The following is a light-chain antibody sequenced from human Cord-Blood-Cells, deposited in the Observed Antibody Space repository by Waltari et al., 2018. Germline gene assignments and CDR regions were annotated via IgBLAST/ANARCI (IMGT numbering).Light chain of an antibody. CDR3: AAWDDSLSGVV. J-gene: IGLJ2*01. CDR2: SNN. CDR1: SSNTGSNY. V-gene: IGLV1-47*02. Sequence: QSVLTQPPSASGTSGQRVTISCSGTSSNTGSNYVYWYQQLPGTAPKLPIYSNNQRPSGVPDRFSGSKSGTSASLAISGLRSEDEADYYCAAWDDSLSGVVFGGGTKLTVL.